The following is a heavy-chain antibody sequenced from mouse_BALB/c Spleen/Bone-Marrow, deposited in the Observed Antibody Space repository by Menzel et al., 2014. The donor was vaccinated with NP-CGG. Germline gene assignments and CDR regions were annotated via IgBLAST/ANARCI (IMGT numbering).Heavy chain of an antibody. CDR3: ARAGYYTLFAY. V-gene: IGHV1-18*01. Sequence: EVQLQESGPELVKPGASVKITCKASGYTFTDYNMDWVKQSHGKSLEWIGNINPNNGGTIYNQKFKGKATLTVDKSSTTAYMELRSLTSEDTAVYYCARAGYYTLFAYWGQGTLVTVSA. J-gene: IGHJ3*01. CDR1: GYTFTDYN. CDR2: INPNNGGT. D-gene: IGHD2-3*01.